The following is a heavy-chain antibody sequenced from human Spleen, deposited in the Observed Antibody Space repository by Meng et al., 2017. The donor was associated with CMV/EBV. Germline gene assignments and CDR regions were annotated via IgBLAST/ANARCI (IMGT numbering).Heavy chain of an antibody. CDR3: AKVSVSTFYYSMGG. V-gene: IGHV3-7*03. D-gene: IGHD5/OR15-5a*01. CDR2: IKQDGSEK. CDR1: GFTFSSYW. J-gene: IGHJ6*02. Sequence: GESLKISCAASGFTFSSYWMNWVRQAPGKGLEWVANIKQDGSEKYSVDSVKGRFTISRSNTKNSLYLQMNSLSADDTAVFYGAKVSVSTFYYSMGGWGQGTTVTVSS.